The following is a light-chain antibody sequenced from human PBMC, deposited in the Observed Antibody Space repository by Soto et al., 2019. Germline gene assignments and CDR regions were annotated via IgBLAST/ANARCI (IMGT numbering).Light chain of an antibody. V-gene: IGKV3-20*01. CDR3: QQYGSSPPLT. CDR2: GAS. Sequence: EIVLTQSPGTLSLSPGERATLSCRATQSVTSDYLAWYQQKPGQAPRLLISGASSRATGIPDRFSGRGSGTDFTLTISRLEPEDLAVYYCQQYGSSPPLTFGGGTKVEIK. CDR1: QSVTSDY. J-gene: IGKJ4*01.